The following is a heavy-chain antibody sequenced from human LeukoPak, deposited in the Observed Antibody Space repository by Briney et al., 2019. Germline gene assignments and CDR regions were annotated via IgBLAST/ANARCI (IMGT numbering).Heavy chain of an antibody. CDR1: GFTFDDYA. J-gene: IGHJ6*03. D-gene: IGHD3-3*01. Sequence: PGGSLRLSCAASGFTFDDYAMHWVRQAPGKGLEWVANIKQDGSEKYFVDSVKGRFSISRDNAKNSLYLQMNSLRAEDTAVYYCARDAYDFWSGYGNYYYYYMDVWGKGTTVTVSS. CDR3: ARDAYDFWSGYGNYYYYYMDV. CDR2: IKQDGSEK. V-gene: IGHV3-7*01.